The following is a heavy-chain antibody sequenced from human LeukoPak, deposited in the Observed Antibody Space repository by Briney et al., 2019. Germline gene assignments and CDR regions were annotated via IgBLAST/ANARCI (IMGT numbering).Heavy chain of an antibody. CDR1: GGTFSSYA. CDR3: ARDRDSSSWYLGYYYYYMDV. J-gene: IGHJ6*03. Sequence: SVKVSCKASGGTFSSYAISWVRQAPGQGLEWMGGIIPIFGTANYAQKLQGRVTMTTDTSTSTAYMELRSLRSDDTAVYYCARDRDSSSWYLGYYYYYMDVWGKGTTVTISS. CDR2: IIPIFGTA. D-gene: IGHD6-13*01. V-gene: IGHV1-69*05.